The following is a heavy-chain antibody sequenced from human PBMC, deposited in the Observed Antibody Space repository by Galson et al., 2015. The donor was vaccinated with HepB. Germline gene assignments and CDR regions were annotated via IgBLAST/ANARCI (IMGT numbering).Heavy chain of an antibody. CDR1: GVGFRHYG. J-gene: IGHJ4*02. V-gene: IGHV3-30*18. Sequence: SLRLSCAASGVGFRHYGIHWVRQAPGKRLEWVAAVSYDGDKKSYADSVKGRFTISRDNSKDTPYLQMNSLRIEDTAVYYCAKDERAFSYGASFDSWGQGTLVSVPS. CDR2: VSYDGDKK. D-gene: IGHD5-18*01. CDR3: AKDERAFSYGASFDS.